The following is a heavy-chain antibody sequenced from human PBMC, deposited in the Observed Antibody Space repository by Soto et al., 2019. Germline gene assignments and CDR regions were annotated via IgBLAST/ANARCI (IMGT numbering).Heavy chain of an antibody. CDR1: GGSISSYY. Sequence: PSETLSLTCTVSGGSISSYYWSWLRQPPGKGLEWIGYIYYSGSTNYNPSLKSRVTISVDTSKNQFSLKLSSVTAADTAVYYCARRYCSSTSCYNWFDPWGQGTLVTVSS. CDR3: ARRYCSSTSCYNWFDP. D-gene: IGHD2-2*01. CDR2: IYYSGST. V-gene: IGHV4-59*08. J-gene: IGHJ5*02.